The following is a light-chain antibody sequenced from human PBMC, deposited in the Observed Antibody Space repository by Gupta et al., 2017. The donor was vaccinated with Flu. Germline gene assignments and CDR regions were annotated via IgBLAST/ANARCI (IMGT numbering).Light chain of an antibody. CDR3: QQYNNWLT. CDR2: GAS. CDR1: QSVSSN. J-gene: IGKJ4*01. V-gene: IGKV3-15*01. Sequence: EIVMTQSPATLSVSPGERATLSCRASQSVSSNLAWYQQKPGQAPRLLIYGASTRATGIPARFSGSGSGTEFTLTSSSLQSEDFAAYYCQQYNNWLTFGGGTKVEIK.